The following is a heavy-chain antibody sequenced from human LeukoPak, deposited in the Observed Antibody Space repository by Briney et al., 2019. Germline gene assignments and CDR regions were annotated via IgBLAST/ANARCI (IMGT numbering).Heavy chain of an antibody. CDR2: IYPGDSDT. J-gene: IGHJ6*02. Sequence: GRSLNISCKGFGYNFTIYGIGWVRPLPGKGLEWIGIIYPGDSDTRYSPSFQGQVTISADKSTSTAYLQWSSLKASDTAMYYCARRVSLNGMDVWGQGTTVTVSS. V-gene: IGHV5-51*01. CDR3: ARRVSLNGMDV. CDR1: GYNFTIYG. D-gene: IGHD5/OR15-5a*01.